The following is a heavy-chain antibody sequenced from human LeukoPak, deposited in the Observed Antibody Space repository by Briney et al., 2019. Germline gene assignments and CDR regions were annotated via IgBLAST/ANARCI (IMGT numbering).Heavy chain of an antibody. Sequence: ASVKVSCKASGYTFTNYHIHWVRQAPGQGLEWLGIIKTSGGNTVYAQRFQGRVTMTRDTSTSTVYMELSSLRSEDTAIYYCARELEIAYHLDYWGQGSLVTVSS. V-gene: IGHV1-46*01. CDR1: GYTFTNYH. J-gene: IGHJ4*02. CDR2: IKTSGGNT. CDR3: ARELEIAYHLDY. D-gene: IGHD1-1*01.